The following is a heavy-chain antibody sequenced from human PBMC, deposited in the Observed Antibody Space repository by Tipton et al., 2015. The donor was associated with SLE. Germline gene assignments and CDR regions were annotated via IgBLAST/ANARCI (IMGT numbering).Heavy chain of an antibody. Sequence: TLSLTCTVSGGSISSSYYWGWIRQSPGKGLEWIGSISYTGSTYYNPSLKSRVTISVDMSKNQFSLKLTSVTAADTAVYYCATFRDMVQGVIGAFNIWGQGTMVTVSS. CDR2: ISYTGST. CDR3: ATFRDMVQGVIGAFNI. V-gene: IGHV4-39*07. J-gene: IGHJ3*02. D-gene: IGHD3-10*01. CDR1: GGSISSSYY.